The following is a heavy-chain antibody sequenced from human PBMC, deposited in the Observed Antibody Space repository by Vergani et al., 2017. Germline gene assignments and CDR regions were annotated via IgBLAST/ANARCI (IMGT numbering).Heavy chain of an antibody. CDR3: ARSIGYCTGGRCRPYYFGL. CDR2: VNFVTGAA. D-gene: IGHD2-15*01. V-gene: IGHV1-46*02. Sequence: QVQLVQSGAAVKKPGASAKVSCTASGYIFKNYYMHWLRLAPGQGFQWMGVVNFVTGAATSPQKFEGRITMTRDTSTATFCMDLSSLKYEDTAIYYCARSIGYCTGGRCRPYYFGLWGQGTLVTVSS. CDR1: GYIFKNYY. J-gene: IGHJ4*02.